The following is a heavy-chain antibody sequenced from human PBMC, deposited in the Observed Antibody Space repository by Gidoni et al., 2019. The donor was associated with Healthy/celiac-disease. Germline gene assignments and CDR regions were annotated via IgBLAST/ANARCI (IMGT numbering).Heavy chain of an antibody. CDR1: GFSLSTRGVG. V-gene: IGHV2-5*01. D-gene: IGHD6-13*01. CDR2: MYWNDDK. Sequence: QITLKDSGPTLVKPTQTLTLTCTFSGFSLSTRGVGVGWIRQPTGKALEWLALMYWNDDKRYSPSLKSRLTSTKDTYKNQVVLKMTNMDTVDTATYDCAHRMGSSSREVYFQHWGQGTLVTVSS. J-gene: IGHJ1*01. CDR3: AHRMGSSSREVYFQH.